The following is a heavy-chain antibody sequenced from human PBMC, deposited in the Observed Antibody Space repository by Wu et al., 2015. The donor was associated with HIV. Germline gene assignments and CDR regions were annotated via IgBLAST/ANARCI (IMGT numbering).Heavy chain of an antibody. CDR1: GYTFSDFS. CDR3: VRDQQWPTEYYHYYGMDV. CDR2: IKPRTGDT. Sequence: LQSGAEVKKPGASVRVSCKASGYTFSDFSIHWVRQALGQGPEWMGWIKPRTGDTSFAQKFQGRLSMTTDTSISTAYMELSSLRSDDTAVYFCVRDQQWPTEYYHYYGMDVWGQGTTVTVSS. D-gene: IGHD6-19*01. V-gene: IGHV1-2*02. J-gene: IGHJ6*02.